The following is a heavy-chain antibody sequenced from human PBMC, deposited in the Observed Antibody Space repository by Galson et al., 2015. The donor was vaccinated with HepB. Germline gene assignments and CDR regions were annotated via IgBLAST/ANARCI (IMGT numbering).Heavy chain of an antibody. Sequence: SVKVSCKASGGTFSSYAISWVRQAPGQGLEWMGGIIPIFGTANYAQKFQGRVTITADESTSTAYMELSSLRSEDTAVYYCAGVFLSGYDYIWGSYAAYFDYWGQGTLVTVSS. CDR3: AGVFLSGYDYIWGSYAAYFDY. CDR1: GGTFSSYA. CDR2: IIPIFGTA. D-gene: IGHD3-16*01. J-gene: IGHJ4*02. V-gene: IGHV1-69*13.